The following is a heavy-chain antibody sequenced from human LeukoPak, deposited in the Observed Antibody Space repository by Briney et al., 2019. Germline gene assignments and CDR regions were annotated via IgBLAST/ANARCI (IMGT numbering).Heavy chain of an antibody. D-gene: IGHD4/OR15-4a*01. V-gene: IGHV3-30*18. CDR1: GFTVSSNY. CDR2: ISYDGSNK. J-gene: IGHJ6*03. CDR3: AKDVDYAPDYYYMDV. Sequence: PGGSLRLSCAASGFTVSSNYMSWVRQAPGKGLEWVAVISYDGSNKYYADSVKGRFTISRDNSKNTLYLQMNSLRAEDTAVYYCAKDVDYAPDYYYMDVWGKGTTVTVSS.